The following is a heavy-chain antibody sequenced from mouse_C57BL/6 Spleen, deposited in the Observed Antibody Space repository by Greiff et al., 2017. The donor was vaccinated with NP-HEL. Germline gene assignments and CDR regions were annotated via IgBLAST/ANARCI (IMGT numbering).Heavy chain of an antibody. CDR1: GYAFSSSW. Sequence: QVQLKESGPELVKPGASVKISCKASGYAFSSSWMNWVKQRPGKGLEWIGRIYPGDGDTSYNGKFKGKATLTADKSSSTAYMQLSSLTSEDSAVYFCARGLGPYYYAMDYWGQGTSVTVSS. J-gene: IGHJ4*01. CDR2: IYPGDGDT. V-gene: IGHV1-82*01. CDR3: ARGLGPYYYAMDY. D-gene: IGHD4-1*01.